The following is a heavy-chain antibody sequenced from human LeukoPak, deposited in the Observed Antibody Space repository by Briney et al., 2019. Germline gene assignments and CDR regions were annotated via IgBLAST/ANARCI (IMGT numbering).Heavy chain of an antibody. Sequence: ASLKVSCKDSGDTFTSTDINWGRHGPGQGLEWMWRMNPNSGDTGYAQKYQGRVTTTRSTSISTAYMELSSLCSEDTAVYYWARARDIVVVPAATHDMDVWGKGTTVTVSS. D-gene: IGHD2-2*01. J-gene: IGHJ6*03. CDR1: GDTFTSTD. CDR3: ARARDIVVVPAATHDMDV. V-gene: IGHV1-8*01. CDR2: MNPNSGDT.